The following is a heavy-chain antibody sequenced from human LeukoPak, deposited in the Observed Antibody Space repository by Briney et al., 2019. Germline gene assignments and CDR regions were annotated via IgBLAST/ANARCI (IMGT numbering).Heavy chain of an antibody. Sequence: GGSLRLSCAASGFTFSSYAMSWVRQAPGKGLEWVSAISGSGGSTYYADSVKGRFTISRDNSKNTLYLQMNSLRAEDTAVYYCAKDNGRMNYDILTGYSYYFDYWGQGTLVTVSS. CDR1: GFTFSSYA. J-gene: IGHJ4*02. V-gene: IGHV3-23*01. CDR3: AKDNGRMNYDILTGYSYYFDY. CDR2: ISGSGGST. D-gene: IGHD3-9*01.